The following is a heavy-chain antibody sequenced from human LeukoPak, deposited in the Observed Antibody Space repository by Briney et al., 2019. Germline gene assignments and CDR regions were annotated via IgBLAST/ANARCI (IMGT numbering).Heavy chain of an antibody. Sequence: GASLRLSCAASGFTFSSDAMSWVRQAAGKGLNWVSTISGSGSATYYADSAKGRFTISRDNSKNTLYLQMNSLRAEDTAVYYCAKFRPDDITVAATGYFDSWGQGTLVTVSS. CDR2: ISGSGSAT. J-gene: IGHJ4*02. V-gene: IGHV3-23*01. CDR3: AKFRPDDITVAATGYFDS. CDR1: GFTFSSDA. D-gene: IGHD6-19*01.